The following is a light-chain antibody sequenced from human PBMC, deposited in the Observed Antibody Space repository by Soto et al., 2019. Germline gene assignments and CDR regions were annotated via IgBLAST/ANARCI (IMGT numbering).Light chain of an antibody. CDR1: QSIGNW. V-gene: IGKV1-5*03. J-gene: IGKJ1*01. CDR3: QQHKSYSWA. CDR2: EAS. Sequence: DIQMTQSPATLSSFLGDRVTLTCRASQSIGNWLAWYQQKPGKVPNLLIYEASSLARGIPSRFSGSGSGTEFTLTISSLQPDDLAIYYCQQHKSYSWAFGQGTRVEIK.